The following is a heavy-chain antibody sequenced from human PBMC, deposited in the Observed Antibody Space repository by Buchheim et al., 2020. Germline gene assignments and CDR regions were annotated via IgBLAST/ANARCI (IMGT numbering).Heavy chain of an antibody. Sequence: QVQLVQSGAEVKKPGASVKVSCKASGYPFSNYDIYWVRQASGHGLEWMGWMNPYRGTPGYEEKFQGRPTMTRNTSTSTAYMELSSLRSDDTAVYYCARERSIAARLEFGYWGQGTL. V-gene: IGHV1-8*01. D-gene: IGHD6-6*01. CDR3: ARERSIAARLEFGY. J-gene: IGHJ4*02. CDR1: GYPFSNYD. CDR2: MNPYRGTP.